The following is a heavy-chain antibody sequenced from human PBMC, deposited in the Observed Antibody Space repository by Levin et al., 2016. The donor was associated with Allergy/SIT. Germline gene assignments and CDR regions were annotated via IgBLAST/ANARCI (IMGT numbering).Heavy chain of an antibody. CDR2: ISGSGGST. V-gene: IGHV3-23*01. J-gene: IGHJ4*02. D-gene: IGHD3-22*01. Sequence: VRQAPGKGLEWVSAISGSGGSTYYADSVKGRFTISRDNSKNTLYLQMNSLRAEDTAVYYCAKDTAKDYYDSSGYIDPFDYWGQGTLVTVSS. CDR3: AKDTAKDYYDSSGYIDPFDY.